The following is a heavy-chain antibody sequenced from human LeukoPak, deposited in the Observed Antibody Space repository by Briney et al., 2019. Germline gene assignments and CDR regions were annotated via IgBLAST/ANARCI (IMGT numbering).Heavy chain of an antibody. V-gene: IGHV3-30-3*01. Sequence: PGGSLRLSCAASGFTFSSYAMHWVRQAPGKGLEWVAVISNDGSNKYYADSVKGRFTISRDNSKNTLYLQMNSLRAEDTAVYYCARALGDYFSYWGQGTLVTVSS. D-gene: IGHD4-17*01. J-gene: IGHJ4*02. CDR3: ARALGDYFSY. CDR1: GFTFSSYA. CDR2: ISNDGSNK.